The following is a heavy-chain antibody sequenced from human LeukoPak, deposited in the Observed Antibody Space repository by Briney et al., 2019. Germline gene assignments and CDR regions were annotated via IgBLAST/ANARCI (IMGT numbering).Heavy chain of an antibody. CDR2: INAGNGNT. CDR1: GYTFTSYA. V-gene: IGHV1-3*01. J-gene: IGHJ4*02. Sequence: ASVKVSCTASGYTFTSYAIHWVRQAPGQRLEWMGWINAGNGNTKYSQKFQGRVTITRDTSASTAYMELSGLRSEDTAVFYCARGGGSSSSVFDYWGQGTLVTVSS. CDR3: ARGGGSSSSVFDY. D-gene: IGHD6-6*01.